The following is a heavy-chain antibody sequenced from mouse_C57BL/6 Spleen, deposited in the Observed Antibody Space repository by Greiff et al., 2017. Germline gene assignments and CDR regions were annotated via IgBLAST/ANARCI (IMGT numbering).Heavy chain of an antibody. CDR1: GYTFTDYY. CDR2: INPNNGGT. V-gene: IGHV1-26*01. D-gene: IGHD2-2*01. J-gene: IGHJ2*01. Sequence: VQLQQSGPELVKPGASVKISCKASGYTFTDYYMNWVKQSHGKSLEWIGDINPNNGGTSYNQKFKGKATLTVDKSSSTAYMELRSLTSEDSAVYYCARGGYDWSYFDYWGQGTTRTGSS. CDR3: ARGGYDWSYFDY.